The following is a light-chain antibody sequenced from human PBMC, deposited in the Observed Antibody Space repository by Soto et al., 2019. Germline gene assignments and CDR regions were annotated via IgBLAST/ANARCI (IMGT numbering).Light chain of an antibody. CDR2: AAS. CDR1: QSVSRN. J-gene: IGKJ2*02. V-gene: IGKV3-15*01. Sequence: EVVMTQSPATLSVSPGESATPSCKASQSVSRNVAWYQHKPGEAPRLLIYAASTRATGVPARFSGSGSGTDLTLTITNLQSEDFAVYYCQQYGHWPRTFGQGNKLEVK. CDR3: QQYGHWPRT.